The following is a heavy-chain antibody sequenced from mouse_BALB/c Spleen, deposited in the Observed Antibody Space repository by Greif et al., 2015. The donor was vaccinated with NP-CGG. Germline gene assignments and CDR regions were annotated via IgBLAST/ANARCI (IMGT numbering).Heavy chain of an antibody. CDR2: ISSGSSTI. D-gene: IGHD2-1*01. V-gene: IGHV5-17*02. CDR3: ARLNYGNFLYAMDY. J-gene: IGHJ4*01. Sequence: EVKLMESGGGLVQPGGSRKLSCAASGFTFSSFGMHWVRQAPEKGLEWVAYISSGSSTIYYADTVKGRFTISRDNPKNTLFLQMTSLRSEDTAMYYCARLNYGNFLYAMDYWGQGTSVTVSS. CDR1: GFTFSSFG.